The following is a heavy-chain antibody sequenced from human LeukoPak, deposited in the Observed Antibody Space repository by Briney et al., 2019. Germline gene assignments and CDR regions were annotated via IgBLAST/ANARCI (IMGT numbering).Heavy chain of an antibody. CDR1: GYTFTSYG. Sequence: ASVKVSCKASGYTFTSYGISWVRQAPGQGLEWMGWISAYNGNTNYAQKLQGRVTMTTDTSTSTAYIELRSLRSDDTAVYYCARVGRITIFGVYYYGMDVWGQGTTVTVSS. V-gene: IGHV1-18*01. D-gene: IGHD3-3*01. J-gene: IGHJ6*02. CDR3: ARVGRITIFGVYYYGMDV. CDR2: ISAYNGNT.